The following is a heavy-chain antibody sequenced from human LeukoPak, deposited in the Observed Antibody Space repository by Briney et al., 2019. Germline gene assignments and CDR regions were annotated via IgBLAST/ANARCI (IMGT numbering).Heavy chain of an antibody. J-gene: IGHJ4*02. CDR2: ISSGSSVI. Sequence: PGGSLRLSCAASGFTFSSYSMNWVRQAPGKGLERVSSISSGSSVIFYSDSVRGRFTISRDNAKRSLFLQLNSLRADDTAVFYCAKYMQRTAFDYFDYWGQGTLVTVSS. V-gene: IGHV3-21*04. CDR1: GFTFSSYS. CDR3: AKYMQRTAFDYFDY. D-gene: IGHD6-25*01.